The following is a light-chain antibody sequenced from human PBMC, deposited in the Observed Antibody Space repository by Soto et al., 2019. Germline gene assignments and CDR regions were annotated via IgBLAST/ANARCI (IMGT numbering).Light chain of an antibody. CDR1: SSNIGSNY. V-gene: IGLV1-47*01. CDR2: RNN. CDR3: AAWDDSLSGVV. J-gene: IGLJ2*01. Sequence: QSVLTQPPSASGTPGQRVTISCSGSSSNIGSNYVFWYQHLPGTAPKLLIYRNNQRPSGVPDRFSGSKSGTSASLDISGLRSEDETDYYCAAWDDSLSGVVFGGGTQLTVL.